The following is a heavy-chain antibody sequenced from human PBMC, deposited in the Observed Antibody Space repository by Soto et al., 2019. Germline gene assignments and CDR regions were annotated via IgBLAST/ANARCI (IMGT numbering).Heavy chain of an antibody. D-gene: IGHD2-2*02. V-gene: IGHV3-74*01. CDR2: INSDGSST. J-gene: IGHJ6*02. CDR3: ARELPTAIRGGYYYSYGMDV. CDR1: GFIFSSYW. Sequence: EVQLVESGGGLVQPGGSLRLSCAASGFIFSSYWMHWVRQAPGKGLVWVSRINSDGSSTSYADSVKGRFTISRDNAKNTLYLQMHSLRAEDTAVYYCARELPTAIRGGYYYSYGMDVWGQWTTVTVSS.